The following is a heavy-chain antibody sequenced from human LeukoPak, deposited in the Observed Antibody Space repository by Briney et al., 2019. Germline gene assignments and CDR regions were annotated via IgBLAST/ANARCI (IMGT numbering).Heavy chain of an antibody. J-gene: IGHJ3*02. CDR3: ARVLYGDYTTRFDDAFDI. V-gene: IGHV3-21*01. Sequence: PGGSLRLSCAASGFTFSSYSMNWVRQAPGKGLEWVSSISSSSSYIYYADSVKGRFTISRDNAKNSLYLQMNSLRAEDTAVYYCARVLYGDYTTRFDDAFDIWGQGTMVTVSS. D-gene: IGHD4-17*01. CDR1: GFTFSSYS. CDR2: ISSSSSYI.